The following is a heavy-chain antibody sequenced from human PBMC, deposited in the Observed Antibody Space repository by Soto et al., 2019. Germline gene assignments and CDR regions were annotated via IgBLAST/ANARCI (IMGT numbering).Heavy chain of an antibody. D-gene: IGHD1-26*01. V-gene: IGHV6-1*01. CDR2: TYYRSKWYN. CDR3: VRLIGNSWLDF. J-gene: IGHJ5*01. Sequence: PSQTLSLTCAISGDGVSSSSVPWNWIRQSPSRGLEWLGRTYYRSKWYNDYAESVKSRITINPDTSKNQFSLHLNSVTPEDTAVYYCVRLIGNSWLDFWGQGTLVTVS. CDR1: GDGVSSSSVP.